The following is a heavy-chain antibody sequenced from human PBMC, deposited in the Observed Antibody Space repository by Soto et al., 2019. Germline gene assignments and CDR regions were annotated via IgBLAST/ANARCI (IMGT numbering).Heavy chain of an antibody. CDR3: ARALMGYFDDFDI. Sequence: SETLSLTCSVSGGSISTYYWSWIRQAPGKRLEWLGYIFHSGATNYNPSLESRVTISVDTSKSQLSLRLTSVTAADTGVYYCARALMGYFDDFDIWGQGTTVTVAS. CDR1: GGSISTYY. CDR2: IFHSGAT. J-gene: IGHJ3*02. V-gene: IGHV4-59*01. D-gene: IGHD6-13*01.